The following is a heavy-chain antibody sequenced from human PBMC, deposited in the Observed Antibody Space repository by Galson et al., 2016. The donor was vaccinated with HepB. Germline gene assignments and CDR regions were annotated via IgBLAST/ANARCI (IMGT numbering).Heavy chain of an antibody. CDR3: ARAIADLKAPYNYYYMYV. CDR1: GYTFTDFY. D-gene: IGHD2-21*01. J-gene: IGHJ6*03. V-gene: IGHV1-2*02. CDR2: INPNSGRT. Sequence: SVQVSCKASGYTFTDFYMHWVRQAPGQGLEWMGWINPNSGRTNYAQKFQGRVSMTRDTSISTAYMELSRLTFDDTAVYYCARAIADLKAPYNYYYMYVWGKGTTVAVSS.